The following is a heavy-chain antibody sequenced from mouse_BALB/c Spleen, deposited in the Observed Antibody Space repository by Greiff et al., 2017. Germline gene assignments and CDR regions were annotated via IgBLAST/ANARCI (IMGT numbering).Heavy chain of an antibody. D-gene: IGHD2-14*01. J-gene: IGHJ4*01. CDR3: ARDKVRGMDY. V-gene: IGHV7-3*02. Sequence: EVHLVESGGGLVQPGGSLRLSCATSGFTFTDYYMSWVRQPPGKALEWLGFIRNKANGYTTEYSASVKGRFTISRDNSQSILYLQMNTLRAEDSATYYGARDKVRGMDYWGQGTSVTVSS. CDR2: IRNKANGYTT. CDR1: GFTFTDYY.